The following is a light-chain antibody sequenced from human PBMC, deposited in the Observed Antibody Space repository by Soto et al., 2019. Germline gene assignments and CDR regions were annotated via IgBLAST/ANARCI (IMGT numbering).Light chain of an antibody. CDR3: VLYMGSGISV. J-gene: IGLJ3*02. CDR1: TGSVSTSYY. Sequence: QTVVTQEQSFSVSPGGTVTLTFGLSTGSVSTSYYPSWYQQTPGQAPRALIYTTNTRSSGVPDRFSGSILGNKAALTITGAQADDESDYYCVLYMGSGISVFGGGTQLTVL. CDR2: TTN. V-gene: IGLV8-61*01.